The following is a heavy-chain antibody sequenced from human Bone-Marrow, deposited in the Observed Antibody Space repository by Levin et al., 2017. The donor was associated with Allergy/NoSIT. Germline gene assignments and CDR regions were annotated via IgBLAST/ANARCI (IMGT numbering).Heavy chain of an antibody. CDR3: ARSRAAITMVRGVMMGYYDDGMDV. Sequence: PGGSLRLSCAASGFTFSSYDMHWVRQATGKGLEWVSAIGTAGDTYYPGSVKGRFTISRENAKNSLYLQMNSLRAGDTAVYYCARSRAAITMVRGVMMGYYDDGMDVWGQGTTVTVSS. CDR2: IGTAGDT. D-gene: IGHD3-10*01. J-gene: IGHJ6*02. CDR1: GFTFSSYD. V-gene: IGHV3-13*04.